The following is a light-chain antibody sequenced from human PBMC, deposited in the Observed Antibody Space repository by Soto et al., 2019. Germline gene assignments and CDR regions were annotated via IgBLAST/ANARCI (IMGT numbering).Light chain of an antibody. Sequence: QSVLTQPPSAPGTPGQRVTISCSGSSSNIGSNTVSWYQQLPQRAPKLLIFSNNQRPSGVPDRFSGSKSGTSASLAISGLQSEDEADYYCATWADGLNSYVFGTGTKVTVL. V-gene: IGLV1-44*01. J-gene: IGLJ1*01. CDR1: SSNIGSNT. CDR3: ATWADGLNSYV. CDR2: SNN.